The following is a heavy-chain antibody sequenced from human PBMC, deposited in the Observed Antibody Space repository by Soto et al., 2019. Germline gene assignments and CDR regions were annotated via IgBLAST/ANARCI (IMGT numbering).Heavy chain of an antibody. V-gene: IGHV4-59*12. D-gene: IGHD2-21*01. J-gene: IGHJ6*02. CDR3: ARDVWVGMGTHYGMDV. Sequence: SETLSLTCTVSGGSISSYYWSWIRQPPGKGLEWIGYIYYSGSTNYNPSLKSRVTISVDTSKNQFSLKLSSVTAADTAVYYCARDVWVGMGTHYGMDVWGQGTTVTVSS. CDR2: IYYSGST. CDR1: GGSISSYY.